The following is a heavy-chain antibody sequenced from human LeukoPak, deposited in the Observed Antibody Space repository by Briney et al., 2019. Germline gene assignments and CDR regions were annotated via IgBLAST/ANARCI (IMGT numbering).Heavy chain of an antibody. D-gene: IGHD6-6*01. CDR1: GGSISSYY. J-gene: IGHJ4*02. V-gene: IGHV4-59*01. Sequence: PSETLSFTCTVSGGSISSYYWSWIRQPPGKGLEGIGYIYYRGSTNYNPSLKSRVTISVDTSKNQFSLKLSSVTAADTAVYYCARGIAALTYYFDYWGQGTLVTVSS. CDR2: IYYRGST. CDR3: ARGIAALTYYFDY.